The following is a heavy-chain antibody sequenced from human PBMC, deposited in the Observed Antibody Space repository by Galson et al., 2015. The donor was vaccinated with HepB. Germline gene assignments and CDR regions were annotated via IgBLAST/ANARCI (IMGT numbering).Heavy chain of an antibody. D-gene: IGHD6-13*01. CDR3: ARAPGRGIADPTAEFDP. CDR1: GGSISSGSYY. Sequence: TLSLTCTVSGGSISSGSYYWSWIRQPAGKGLEWIGRIYTSGSTNYNPSLKSRVTISVDTSKNQFSLKLSSVTAADTAVYYCARAPGRGIADPTAEFDPWGQGTLVTVSS. CDR2: IYTSGST. V-gene: IGHV4-61*02. J-gene: IGHJ5*02.